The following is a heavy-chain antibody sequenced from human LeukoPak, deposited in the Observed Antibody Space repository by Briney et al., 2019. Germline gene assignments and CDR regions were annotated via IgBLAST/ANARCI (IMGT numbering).Heavy chain of an antibody. CDR1: GXSFTTYW. V-gene: IGHV5-51*01. CDR3: ARRKGCSSTSCPPDY. D-gene: IGHD2-2*01. Sequence: GESLKISCRGSGXSFTTYWIGWVRQMPGKGLEWMGIIYPGDSDTRYSPSFQGQVTMSADKSINTAYLQWNSLKASDTAMYYCARRKGCSSTSCPPDYWGQGTLVTVSS. CDR2: IYPGDSDT. J-gene: IGHJ4*02.